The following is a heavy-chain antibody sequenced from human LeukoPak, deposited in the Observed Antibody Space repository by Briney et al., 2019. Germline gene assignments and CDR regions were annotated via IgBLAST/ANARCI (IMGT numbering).Heavy chain of an antibody. J-gene: IGHJ3*02. CDR2: IYPGDSDT. CDR1: GYSFTSYW. Sequence: GKSLKISCKGSGYSFTSYWIGWVRQMPGKGLEWMGIIYPGDSDTRYSPSFQGQVTISADKTISTAYLQWSSLKASDTAMYYCAGGGSGSYPPDAFDIWGQGTMVTVSS. D-gene: IGHD3-10*01. CDR3: AGGGSGSYPPDAFDI. V-gene: IGHV5-51*01.